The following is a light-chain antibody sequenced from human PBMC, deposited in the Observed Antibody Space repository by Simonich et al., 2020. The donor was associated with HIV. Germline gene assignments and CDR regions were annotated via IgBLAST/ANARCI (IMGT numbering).Light chain of an antibody. CDR3: QQSYSTPWT. J-gene: IGKJ1*01. CDR1: QSINSY. Sequence: IQMTQSPSSLSASVGARVTITCRASQSINSYLNWYQQKPGKAPKLLIFTASSLQSGVPSRFSGSGSGTDFTLTISSLQPEDFATYSCQQSYSTPWTFGQGTKVEIK. CDR2: TAS. V-gene: IGKV1-39*01.